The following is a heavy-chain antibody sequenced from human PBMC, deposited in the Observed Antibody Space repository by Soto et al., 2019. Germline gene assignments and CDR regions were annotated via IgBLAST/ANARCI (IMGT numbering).Heavy chain of an antibody. CDR2: ISYDGSNK. D-gene: IGHD6-6*01. CDR1: GFTFSSYA. CDR3: ARPNYIFEYSSLEGSYFDL. Sequence: QVQLVESGGGVVQPGRSLRLSCAASGFTFSSYAMHWVRQAPGKGLEWVAVISYDGSNKYYADSVKGRFTISRDDSKNTLYLQMNSLRAEDTAVYSCARPNYIFEYSSLEGSYFDLWGRGTLVTVSS. V-gene: IGHV3-30-3*01. J-gene: IGHJ2*01.